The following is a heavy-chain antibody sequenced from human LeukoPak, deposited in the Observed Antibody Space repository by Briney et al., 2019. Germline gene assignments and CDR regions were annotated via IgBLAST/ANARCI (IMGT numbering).Heavy chain of an antibody. D-gene: IGHD2-2*01. CDR2: IGSIGNTL. V-gene: IGHV3-48*03. CDR1: GFTFRSYE. CDR3: ARETCTTTRCYYYYYNYMDV. Sequence: GGSLRLSCAAAGFTFRSYEMNWVRQGLGKGLGWVSYIGSIGNTLYYAGSVKGRFTISRDNAKNSLYLQMTSLTAEDTAVYCCARETCTTTRCYYYYYNYMDVWGKGTTVTVPS. J-gene: IGHJ6*03.